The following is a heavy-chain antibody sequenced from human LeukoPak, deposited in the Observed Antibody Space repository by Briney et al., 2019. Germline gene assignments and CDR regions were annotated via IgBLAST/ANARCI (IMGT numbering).Heavy chain of an antibody. CDR2: IIPIFGTA. CDR3: ARWGAFLEWPHRGNWFDP. V-gene: IGHV1-69*05. J-gene: IGHJ5*02. Sequence: ASVKVSCKASGGTFSSYAISWVRQAPGQGLEWMGGIIPIFGTANYAQKFQGRVTITTDESTSTAYMELSSLRSEDTAVYYCARWGAFLEWPHRGNWFDPWGQGTLVTVSS. D-gene: IGHD3-3*02. CDR1: GGTFSSYA.